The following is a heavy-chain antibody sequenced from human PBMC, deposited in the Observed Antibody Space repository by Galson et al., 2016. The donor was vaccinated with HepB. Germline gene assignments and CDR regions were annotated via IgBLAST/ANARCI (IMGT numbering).Heavy chain of an antibody. CDR2: IFSFDAT. J-gene: IGHJ3*02. Sequence: SLRLSCAASGFTVSGRYMSWARLAPGKGLEWVSAIFSFDATFKRDSVKGRFTIFRDTSRNTLYLQMDNLRDDDTAIYYCEGFPDPLDIWGLGTMVTVS. V-gene: IGHV3-53*01. CDR1: GFTVSGRY. CDR3: EGFPDPLDI.